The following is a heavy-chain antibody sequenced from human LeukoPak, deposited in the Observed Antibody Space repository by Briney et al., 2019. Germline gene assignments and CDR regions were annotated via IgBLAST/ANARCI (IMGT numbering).Heavy chain of an antibody. CDR2: ISPGGGTT. J-gene: IGHJ4*02. D-gene: IGHD6-19*01. Sequence: PGGPLRLSCAVSGFAFGSEAMSWVRQSPARGLEWVASISPGGGTTYYADYVKGRFTISRDNSKNTLYLQMNSLRAEDTAVYYCAKLGYSSGWYGAGYYFDYWGQGTLVTVSS. CDR1: GFAFGSEA. CDR3: AKLGYSSGWYGAGYYFDY. V-gene: IGHV3-23*01.